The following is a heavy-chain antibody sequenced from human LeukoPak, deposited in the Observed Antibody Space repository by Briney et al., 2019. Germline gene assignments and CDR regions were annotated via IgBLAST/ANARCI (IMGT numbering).Heavy chain of an antibody. CDR1: GYTFTDYY. Sequence: WASVKVSCKASGYTFTDYYMHWVRQAPGQGLAWMGWINPNSGGTNYAQKFQGRVTMTRDTSISTAYMELSRLRSDDTAVYYCARMVRGVSSWFDPWGQGTLVTVSS. D-gene: IGHD3-10*01. CDR3: ARMVRGVSSWFDP. V-gene: IGHV1-2*02. CDR2: INPNSGGT. J-gene: IGHJ5*02.